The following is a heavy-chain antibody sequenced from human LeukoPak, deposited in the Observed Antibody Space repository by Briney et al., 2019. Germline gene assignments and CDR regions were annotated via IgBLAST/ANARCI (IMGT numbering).Heavy chain of an antibody. V-gene: IGHV3-30*18. J-gene: IGHJ3*02. D-gene: IGHD6-25*01. CDR3: AKGRSSDRLHDAFDI. CDR1: GFSFSAYP. Sequence: PGGSLRLSCAASGFSFSAYPMGWVRQAPGKGLEWVAVISYDGSNKYYADSVKGRFTISRDNSKNTLYLQMNSLRAEDTAVYYCAKGRSSDRLHDAFDIWGQGTMVTVSS. CDR2: ISYDGSNK.